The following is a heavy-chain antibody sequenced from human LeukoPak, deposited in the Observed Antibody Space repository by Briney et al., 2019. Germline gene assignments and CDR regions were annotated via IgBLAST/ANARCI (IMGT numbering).Heavy chain of an antibody. V-gene: IGHV3-23*01. D-gene: IGHD3-10*01. CDR1: GITLSNYG. J-gene: IGHJ4*02. CDR2: LSGSGGGT. Sequence: GGSLRLSCAVSGITLSNYGMSWVRQAPGKGLEWVAGLSGSGGGTNYADSVQGRCTISRDNPKNKMYLQMTSLRAEDTAVYFCAKRGVVIRVFLVGFHKEAYYFDSWGQGALVTVSS. CDR3: AKRGVVIRVFLVGFHKEAYYFDS.